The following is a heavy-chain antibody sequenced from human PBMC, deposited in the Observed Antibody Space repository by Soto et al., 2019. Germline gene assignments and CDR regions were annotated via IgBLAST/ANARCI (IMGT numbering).Heavy chain of an antibody. V-gene: IGHV3-64D*06. Sequence: GGSLRLSCSASGFTFSSYAMHWVRQAPGKGLEYVSAISSNGGSTYYADSVKGRFTISRDNSKNTLYLQMSSLRAEDTAVYYCEGRGSEDAFDIWGQGTMVTVSS. CDR1: GFTFSSYA. CDR2: ISSNGGST. J-gene: IGHJ3*02. D-gene: IGHD3-10*01. CDR3: EGRGSEDAFDI.